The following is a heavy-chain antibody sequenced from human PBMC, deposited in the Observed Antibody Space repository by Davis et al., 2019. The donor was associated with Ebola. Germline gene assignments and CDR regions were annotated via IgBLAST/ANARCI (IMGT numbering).Heavy chain of an antibody. D-gene: IGHD3-16*01. CDR1: GGSMSSYY. CDR2: IYYLGYT. J-gene: IGHJ4*02. Sequence: ESLKISCTVSGGSMSSYYWSWIRQPPGKGLEWIGYIYYLGYTDYNPSLKSRATISVDTSKKQFSLKLSSVTAADRAAYYCARQDGGPPGPYYFDYWGQGIPVTVSS. CDR3: ARQDGGPPGPYYFDY. V-gene: IGHV4-59*08.